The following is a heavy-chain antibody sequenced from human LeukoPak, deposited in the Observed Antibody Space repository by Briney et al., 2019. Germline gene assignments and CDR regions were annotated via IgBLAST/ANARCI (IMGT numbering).Heavy chain of an antibody. J-gene: IGHJ3*02. CDR2: INAGNGNT. CDR1: GYTFTSYA. D-gene: IGHD3-22*01. V-gene: IGHV1-3*01. Sequence: ASVKVSCKASGYTFTSYAMHWVRQAPGQRLEWMGWINAGNGNTKYSQKFQGRVTITRDTSASTAYMELSSLRSEDTAVYYCAREAYYDSSGLYDAFDIWGQGTMATVSS. CDR3: AREAYYDSSGLYDAFDI.